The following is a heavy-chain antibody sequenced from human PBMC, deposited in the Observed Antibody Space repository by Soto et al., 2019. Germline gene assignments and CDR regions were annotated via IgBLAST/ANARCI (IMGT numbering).Heavy chain of an antibody. Sequence: GGSLSLSCAASGFTVSSNYMSWVRQAPGKGLEWVSVIYSGGSTYYADSVKGRFTISRDKSKNTLYLQMNSLRAEDTAVYYCARSRGYCSSTSCSSYYGMDVWGQGTTVTVSS. D-gene: IGHD2-2*01. V-gene: IGHV3-53*01. CDR2: IYSGGST. CDR1: GFTVSSNY. CDR3: ARSRGYCSSTSCSSYYGMDV. J-gene: IGHJ6*02.